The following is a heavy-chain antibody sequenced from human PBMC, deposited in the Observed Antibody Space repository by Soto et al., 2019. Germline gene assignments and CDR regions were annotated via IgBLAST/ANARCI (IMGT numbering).Heavy chain of an antibody. V-gene: IGHV4-31*03. CDR2: IYYSGST. D-gene: IGHD5-18*01. CDR1: GGSISSGGYY. Sequence: QVQLQESGPGLVKPSQTLSLTSTVSGGSISSGGYYWRWIRQHPGKGLEWIGYIYYSGSTYYNPSLQSRVTISVDTSKTQFYLKLSSVTAAATAVYYCARGNGVDTAMVTPFDYCGQGTLVTVSS. CDR3: ARGNGVDTAMVTPFDY. J-gene: IGHJ4*02.